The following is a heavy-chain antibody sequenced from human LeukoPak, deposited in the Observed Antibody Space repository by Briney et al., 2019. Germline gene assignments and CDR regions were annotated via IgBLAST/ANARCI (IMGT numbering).Heavy chain of an antibody. J-gene: IGHJ2*01. D-gene: IGHD1-20*01. Sequence: KPSETLSLTCTVSYDSIISTNWWSWVRQPPGKRLEWIGEIYHSGGTNYNPSLKSRIIISVDKSKNQFSLKLSSVNAADTAVYYCTRVTGTQGHWYFDLWGRGTLVTVSS. CDR1: YDSIISTNW. V-gene: IGHV4-4*02. CDR2: IYHSGGT. CDR3: TRVTGTQGHWYFDL.